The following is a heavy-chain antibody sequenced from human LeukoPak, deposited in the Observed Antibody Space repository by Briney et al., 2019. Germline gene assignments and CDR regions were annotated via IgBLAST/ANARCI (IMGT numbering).Heavy chain of an antibody. CDR3: ARSNGVGYFDY. CDR2: IRQDGSER. CDR1: GFTFHNHW. Sequence: GGSLRLSCAASGFTFHNHWMSWVRQAPGKGLEWVANIRQDGSERYYVDSVKGRFTISRDNAKNSLYLQMNSLRAEDTAVYYCARSNGVGYFDYWGQGTLVTVSS. D-gene: IGHD2-8*01. V-gene: IGHV3-7*01. J-gene: IGHJ4*02.